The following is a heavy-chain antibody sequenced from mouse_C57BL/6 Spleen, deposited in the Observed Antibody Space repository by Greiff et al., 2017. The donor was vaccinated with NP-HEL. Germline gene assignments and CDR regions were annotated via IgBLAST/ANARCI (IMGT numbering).Heavy chain of an antibody. CDR2: ISSGSSTI. Sequence: VKLVESGGGLVKPGGSLKLSCAASGFTFSDYGMHWVRQAPEKGLEWVAYISSGSSTIYYADTVKGRFTISRDNAKNTLFLQMTSLRSEDTAMYYCARGGKSAMDYWGQGTSVTVSS. CDR3: ARGGKSAMDY. CDR1: GFTFSDYG. V-gene: IGHV5-17*01. J-gene: IGHJ4*01.